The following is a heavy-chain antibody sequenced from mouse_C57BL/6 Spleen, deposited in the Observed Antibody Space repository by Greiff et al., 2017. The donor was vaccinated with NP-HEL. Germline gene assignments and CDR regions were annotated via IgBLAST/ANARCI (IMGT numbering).Heavy chain of an antibody. Sequence: QVQLQQSGPGLVQPSQSLSITCTVSGFLLTSYGVHWVRQSPGKGLEWLGVIWRGGSTDYNAAFMSRLSITKDNSKSQVFFKMNSLQADDTAIYYCAKDYGSSYDYAMDYWGQGTSVTVSS. CDR1: GFLLTSYG. D-gene: IGHD1-1*01. CDR3: AKDYGSSYDYAMDY. J-gene: IGHJ4*01. CDR2: IWRGGST. V-gene: IGHV2-5*01.